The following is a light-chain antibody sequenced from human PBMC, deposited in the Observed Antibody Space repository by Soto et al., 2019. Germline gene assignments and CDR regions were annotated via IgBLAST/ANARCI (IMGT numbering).Light chain of an antibody. V-gene: IGKV3-11*01. CDR2: DAS. J-gene: IGKJ5*01. CDR1: QSIGSY. CDR3: QQRSNWS. Sequence: EVVLTQSPATLSLSLGERATLSCRASQSIGSYLAWYQQKPGQAPRLLVYDASNRATDIPARFSGSGSGTDFTLTISSLEPDDFAVYYCQQRSNWSFGQGTRLEIK.